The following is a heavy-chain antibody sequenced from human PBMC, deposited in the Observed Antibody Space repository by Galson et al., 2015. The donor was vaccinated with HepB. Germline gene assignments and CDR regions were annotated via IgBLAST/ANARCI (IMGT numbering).Heavy chain of an antibody. V-gene: IGHV3-21*01. CDR3: ARERYCSSTSSYMFNYYYGMDV. Sequence: SLRLSCAPSGFTFSSYSMNWVRQAPGKGLEWVSSISSSSSYIYYADSVKGRFTISRDNAKNSLYLQMNSLRAEDTAVYYCARERYCSSTSSYMFNYYYGMDVWGQGTTVTVSS. CDR1: GFTFSSYS. J-gene: IGHJ6*02. CDR2: ISSSSSYI. D-gene: IGHD2-2*02.